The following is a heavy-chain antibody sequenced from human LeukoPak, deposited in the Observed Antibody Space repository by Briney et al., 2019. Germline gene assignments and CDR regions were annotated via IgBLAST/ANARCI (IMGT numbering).Heavy chain of an antibody. CDR2: INPSGGST. Sequence: ASVKVSCKASGYTFTSYYMHWVRQAPGQGLEWMGIINPSGGSTSYAQKLQGRVTMTRDTSTSTVYMELSSLRSEDTAVYYCARDCGGDCYSREDWFDPWGQGTLVTVSS. V-gene: IGHV1-46*01. CDR3: ARDCGGDCYSREDWFDP. CDR1: GYTFTSYY. D-gene: IGHD2-21*02. J-gene: IGHJ5*02.